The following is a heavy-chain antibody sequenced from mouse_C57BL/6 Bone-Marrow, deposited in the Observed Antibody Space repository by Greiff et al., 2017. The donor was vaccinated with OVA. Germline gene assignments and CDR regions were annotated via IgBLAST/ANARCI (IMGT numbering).Heavy chain of an antibody. D-gene: IGHD2-2*01. CDR3: ARHYGDDGAWFAY. V-gene: IGHV5-6*01. CDR2: ISSGGSYT. Sequence: EVKLVESGGDLVKPGGSLKLSCAASGFTFSSYGMSWVRQTPDKRLEWVATISSGGSYTYYPDSVKGRFTISRDNAKNTLYLQMSSLKSEDTAMYYCARHYGDDGAWFAYWGQGTLVTVSA. CDR1: GFTFSSYG. J-gene: IGHJ3*01.